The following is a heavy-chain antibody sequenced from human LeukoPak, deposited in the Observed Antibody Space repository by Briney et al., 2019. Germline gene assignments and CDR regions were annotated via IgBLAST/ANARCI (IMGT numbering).Heavy chain of an antibody. J-gene: IGHJ6*02. Sequence: GRSLRLSCAASGFTFSSYAMHWVRQAPGKGLEWVAVISYDGSNKYYADSVKGRFTISRDNSKNTLYLQMNSLRAEDTAVYYCARDLSISLYYYYVMDVWGQGTTVTVSS. CDR1: GFTFSSYA. CDR2: ISYDGSNK. D-gene: IGHD2-2*01. CDR3: ARDLSISLYYYYVMDV. V-gene: IGHV3-30-3*01.